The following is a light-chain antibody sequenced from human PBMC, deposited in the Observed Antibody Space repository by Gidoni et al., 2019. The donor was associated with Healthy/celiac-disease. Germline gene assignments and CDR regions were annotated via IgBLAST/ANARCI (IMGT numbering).Light chain of an antibody. CDR2: EVS. J-gene: IGLJ2*01. CDR1: SSDVGGYNY. CDR3: SSYTSSSTLVV. Sequence: HSALPQPAAVSGSPGPSDTIACTGTSSDVGGYNYVSWYQPHPGKAPKLMIYEVSNRPSGVSNRFSGSKSGNTASLTISGLQAEDEADYYCSSYTSSSTLVVFGGGTKLTVL. V-gene: IGLV2-14*01.